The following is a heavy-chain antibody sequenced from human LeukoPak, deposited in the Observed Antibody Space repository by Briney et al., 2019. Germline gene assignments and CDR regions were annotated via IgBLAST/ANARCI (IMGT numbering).Heavy chain of an antibody. V-gene: IGHV3-23*01. CDR3: AKGGYYYDSSGEEPYYFDY. J-gene: IGHJ4*02. D-gene: IGHD3-22*01. CDR2: ISGGGGST. Sequence: PGGSLRLSRAASGFTFSSYAMSWVRQAPGKGLEWVSAISGGGGSTYYADSVKGRFTISRDNSKNTLYLQMNSLRAEDTAVYYCAKGGYYYDSSGEEPYYFDYWGQGTLVTVSS. CDR1: GFTFSSYA.